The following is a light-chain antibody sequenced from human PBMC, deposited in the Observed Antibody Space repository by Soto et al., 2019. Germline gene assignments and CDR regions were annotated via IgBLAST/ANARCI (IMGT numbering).Light chain of an antibody. Sequence: QSALTQPASVSGSPGQSISISCTGTSDVIDTYDYISWYQQHPGKAPKLIIYEGTQRPSGVSNRFSGSTSGNAASLTISALQTDDEADYFCCSSAPESTYVCGTGTKLTVL. CDR3: CSSAPESTYV. V-gene: IGLV2-23*01. CDR2: EGT. J-gene: IGLJ1*01. CDR1: SDVIDTYDY.